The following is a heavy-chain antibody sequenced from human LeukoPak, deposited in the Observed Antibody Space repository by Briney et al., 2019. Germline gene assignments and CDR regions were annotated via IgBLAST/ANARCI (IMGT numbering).Heavy chain of an antibody. CDR2: ITKDGGTI. V-gene: IGHV3-23*01. D-gene: IGHD4-4*01. CDR1: GFTFSSYA. Sequence: GGSLRVSCAASGFTFSSYAMYWVRQAPGKGLEWVSGITKDGGTIYYEASVKGRFTMSRGNSKNTLYLEMNSLTAEDTAIYYCAKGQLQESRLDSWGQGTLVTVSS. J-gene: IGHJ5*01. CDR3: AKGQLQESRLDS.